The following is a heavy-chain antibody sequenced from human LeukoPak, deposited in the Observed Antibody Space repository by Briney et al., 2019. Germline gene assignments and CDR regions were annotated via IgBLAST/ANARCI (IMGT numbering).Heavy chain of an antibody. D-gene: IGHD3-9*01. CDR3: ARRKTYDRDYDILTGYIDY. Sequence: GESLKISCKGSGYSFTSYWIGWVRQMPGKGLEWMGIIYPGDSDTRYSPSFQGQVTISADKSISTAYLQWSSLKASDTAMYYCARRKTYDRDYDILTGYIDYWGQGTLVTVSS. V-gene: IGHV5-51*01. J-gene: IGHJ4*02. CDR2: IYPGDSDT. CDR1: GYSFTSYW.